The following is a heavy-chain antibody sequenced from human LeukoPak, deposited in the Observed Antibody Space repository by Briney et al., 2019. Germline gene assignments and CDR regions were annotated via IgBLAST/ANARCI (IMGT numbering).Heavy chain of an antibody. D-gene: IGHD2-2*01. J-gene: IGHJ3*02. CDR3: ARVLGDCSSTSCYVWAFDI. Sequence: ASVKVSCKASGYTFTGYYMHWVRQAPGRGLEWMGWINPNSGGTNYAQKFQGRVTMTRDTSISTAYMELSRLRSDDTAVYYCARVLGDCSSTSCYVWAFDIWGQGTMVTVSS. CDR1: GYTFTGYY. V-gene: IGHV1-2*02. CDR2: INPNSGGT.